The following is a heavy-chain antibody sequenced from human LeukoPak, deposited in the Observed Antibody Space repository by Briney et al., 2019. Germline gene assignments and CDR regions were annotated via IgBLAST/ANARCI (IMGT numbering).Heavy chain of an antibody. CDR2: IYFSGDT. J-gene: IGHJ4*02. CDR3: ARASGLAPAYYYFDY. D-gene: IGHD2-21*01. V-gene: IGHV4-59*01. Sequence: SETLSLTCIDSVGPLSSYYWILLRQPPGTGLEGIGYIYFSGDTNCNPSLKSRVTMSVDMSKNRFSLRLSSVTAADTAVYYCARASGLAPAYYYFDYWGQGTLVTVSS. CDR1: VGPLSSYY.